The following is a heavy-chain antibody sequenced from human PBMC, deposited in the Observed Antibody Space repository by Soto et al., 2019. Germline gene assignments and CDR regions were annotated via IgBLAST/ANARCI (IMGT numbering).Heavy chain of an antibody. J-gene: IGHJ4*02. CDR2: IWYDGSNR. V-gene: IGHV3-33*01. D-gene: IGHD6-19*01. CDR1: GFTFSSYG. Sequence: GGSLRLSCAASGFTFSSYGMHWARQAPGKGLEWVAVIWYDGSNRYYAESVKGRFTISRDNSKNTLYLQMNSLRAEDTAVYYCARDSHVGSGWQLTADYWGQGTLVTVSS. CDR3: ARDSHVGSGWQLTADY.